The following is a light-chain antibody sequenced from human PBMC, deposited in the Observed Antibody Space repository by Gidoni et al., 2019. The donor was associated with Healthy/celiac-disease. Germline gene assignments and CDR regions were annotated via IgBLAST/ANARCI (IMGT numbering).Light chain of an antibody. Sequence: PASLSSSARDSVTITCRASQRISSALAWYHQKPGKAPRLLIYDASSLATGIPARFSGSGSGTDFTLTISSLQPEDFAVYYCQQRSNYPLTFGGGTKVEIK. CDR1: QRISSA. J-gene: IGKJ4*01. CDR2: DAS. V-gene: IGKV1D-13*01. CDR3: QQRSNYPLT.